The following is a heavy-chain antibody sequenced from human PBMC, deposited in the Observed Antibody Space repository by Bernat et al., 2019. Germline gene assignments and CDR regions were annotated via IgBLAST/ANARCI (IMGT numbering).Heavy chain of an antibody. CDR2: IIPIFGTA. CDR1: GGTFSSYA. Sequence: QVQLVQSGAEVKKPGSSVKVSCKASGGTFSSYAISWVRQAPGQGLEWMGGIIPIFGTANYAQKFQGRGTITADESTSTAYRELSSLRSEDTAVYYCARRSAWGTIFGVVNAFRYYYYGMDVWGQGTTVTVSS. V-gene: IGHV1-69*12. J-gene: IGHJ6*02. D-gene: IGHD3-3*01. CDR3: ARRSAWGTIFGVVNAFRYYYYGMDV.